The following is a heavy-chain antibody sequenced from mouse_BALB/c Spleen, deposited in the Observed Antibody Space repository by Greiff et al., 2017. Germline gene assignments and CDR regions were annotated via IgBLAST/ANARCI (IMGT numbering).Heavy chain of an antibody. CDR1: GYTFTSYW. V-gene: IGHV1S22*01. CDR3: TREGVQAVRRYFDY. Sequence: LQQPGSELVRPGASVKLSCKASGYTFTSYWMHWVKQRPGQGLEWIGNIYPGSGSTNYDEKFKSKATLTVDTSSSTAYMQLSSLTSEDSAVYYCTREGVQAVRRYFDYWGQGTTLTVSS. D-gene: IGHD2-14*01. J-gene: IGHJ2*01. CDR2: IYPGSGST.